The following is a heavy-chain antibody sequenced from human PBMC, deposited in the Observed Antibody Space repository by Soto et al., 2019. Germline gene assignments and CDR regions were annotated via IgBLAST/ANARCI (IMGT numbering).Heavy chain of an antibody. CDR1: GGSISSYY. J-gene: IGHJ6*02. Sequence: ETLSLTCTVSGGSISSYYWSWIRQPPGKGLEWIGYIYYSGSTNYNPSLKSRVTISVDTSKNQFSLKLSSVTAADTAAYYCARGEGRDGYNLGVYYYYGMDVWGQGTTVTVSS. CDR2: IYYSGST. CDR3: ARGEGRDGYNLGVYYYYGMDV. V-gene: IGHV4-59*01. D-gene: IGHD5-12*01.